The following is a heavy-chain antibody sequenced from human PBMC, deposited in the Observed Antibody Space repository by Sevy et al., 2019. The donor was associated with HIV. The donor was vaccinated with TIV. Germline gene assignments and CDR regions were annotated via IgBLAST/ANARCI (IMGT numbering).Heavy chain of an antibody. CDR3: AKGDYGDYDGAFDI. D-gene: IGHD4-17*01. CDR1: GVTFTLYG. Sequence: GGSLRLSCAASGVTFTLYGMHWVRQAPGKGLEWVAFIRYDGSNKYYADSVKGRFTISRDNSKNTLYLQMNSLRAEDTAVYYCAKGDYGDYDGAFDIWGQGTMVTVSS. J-gene: IGHJ3*02. CDR2: IRYDGSNK. V-gene: IGHV3-30*02.